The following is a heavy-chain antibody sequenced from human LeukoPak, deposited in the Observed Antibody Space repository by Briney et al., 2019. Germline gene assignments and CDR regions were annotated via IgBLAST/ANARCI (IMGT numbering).Heavy chain of an antibody. Sequence: GGSLRLSCTASGATFRGSGMHWVRQASGKGLEWIGRIRSYANDYATAYAASVKGRFTISRDDSQNTAYLQMNGLKTEDTAVYYCTPDPSTAAAAGLAYWGQGTLVTVSS. V-gene: IGHV3-73*01. CDR1: GATFRGSG. D-gene: IGHD6-13*01. CDR2: IRSYANDYAT. J-gene: IGHJ4*02. CDR3: TPDPSTAAAAGLAY.